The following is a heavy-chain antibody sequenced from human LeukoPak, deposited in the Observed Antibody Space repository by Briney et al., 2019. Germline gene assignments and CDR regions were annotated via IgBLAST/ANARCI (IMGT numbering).Heavy chain of an antibody. J-gene: IGHJ3*02. CDR3: ARDLRVAVAGRAAFDI. Sequence: GGSLRLSCAASGFTVSSNYMSWVRQAPGKGLEWVSVIYSGGSTYYADFVKGRFTISRDNSKNTLYLQMNSLRAEDTAVYYGARDLRVAVAGRAAFDIWGQGAMVTVSS. D-gene: IGHD6-19*01. CDR1: GFTVSSNY. V-gene: IGHV3-66*01. CDR2: IYSGGST.